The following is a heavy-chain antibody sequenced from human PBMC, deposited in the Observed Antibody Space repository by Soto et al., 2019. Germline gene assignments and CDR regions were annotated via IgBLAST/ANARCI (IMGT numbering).Heavy chain of an antibody. CDR1: GFTVSSNY. V-gene: IGHV3-66*01. Sequence: EVQLVESGGGLVQPGGSLRLSCAASGFTVSSNYMTWVRQAPGKGLEWVSLIQSGGRTYYAGSVKGRFTISRDNAKNTLWLQMNSLRVEETAVYDCARDDVHCRGGRCYGVPMDAWGKGTTVTVSS. CDR3: ARDDVHCRGGRCYGVPMDA. D-gene: IGHD2-15*01. J-gene: IGHJ6*03. CDR2: IQSGGRT.